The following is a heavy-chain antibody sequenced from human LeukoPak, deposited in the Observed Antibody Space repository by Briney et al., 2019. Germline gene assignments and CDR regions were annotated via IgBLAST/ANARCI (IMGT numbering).Heavy chain of an antibody. V-gene: IGHV3-20*04. J-gene: IGHJ4*02. CDR1: GFTSDDYG. CDR3: ARDWTTVVTDHLDY. CDR2: ITWNGGST. Sequence: GGPLRLSCAASGFTSDDYGMSWVRQAPGKGLEWVSGITWNGGSTGYADSVKGRFTISRDSAKNSLYLQMNSLRAEDTALYYCARDWTTVVTDHLDYWGQGTLVTVSS. D-gene: IGHD4-23*01.